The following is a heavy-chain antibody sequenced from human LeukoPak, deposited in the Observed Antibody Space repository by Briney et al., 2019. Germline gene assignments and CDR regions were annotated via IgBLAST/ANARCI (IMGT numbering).Heavy chain of an antibody. J-gene: IGHJ3*02. D-gene: IGHD4-23*01. V-gene: IGHV4-59*05. Sequence: SETLSLTCTVSGGSISSYYWSWIRQPPGKGLEWIGSIYYSGSTYYNPSLKSRVTISVDTSKNQFSLKLSSVTAADTAVYYCATVVTGNDAFDIWGQGTMVTISS. CDR1: GGSISSYY. CDR3: ATVVTGNDAFDI. CDR2: IYYSGST.